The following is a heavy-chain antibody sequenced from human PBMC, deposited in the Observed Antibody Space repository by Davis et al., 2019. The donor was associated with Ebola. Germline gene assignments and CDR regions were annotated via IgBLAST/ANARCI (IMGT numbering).Heavy chain of an antibody. Sequence: GESLKTPCAASGFTLSGFAMHRVRQASGKGLEWVGRIRSKANSYATAYAASVKGMFTISRDDSKNTAYLQMNSLKTEDTAVYYCTTTTVTTNDYWGQGTLVTVSS. J-gene: IGHJ4*02. CDR3: TTTTVTTNDY. CDR1: GFTLSGFA. D-gene: IGHD4-17*01. CDR2: IRSKANSYAT. V-gene: IGHV3-73*01.